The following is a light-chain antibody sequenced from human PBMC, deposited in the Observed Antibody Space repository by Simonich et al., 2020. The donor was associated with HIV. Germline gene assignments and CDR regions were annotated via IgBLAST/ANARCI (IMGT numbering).Light chain of an antibody. V-gene: IGKV4-1*01. Sequence: DIVMTQSPDSLAVSLGERATINCKPSQSVLYSSNNKNYLAWYQQKSGQPPKLLIYWASTRESGVPDRFSGSGSGTDFTLTISSLQAEDVAVYYCQQYYSTLYTFGQGTKLEIK. CDR1: QSVLYSSNNKNY. CDR3: QQYYSTLYT. J-gene: IGKJ2*01. CDR2: WAS.